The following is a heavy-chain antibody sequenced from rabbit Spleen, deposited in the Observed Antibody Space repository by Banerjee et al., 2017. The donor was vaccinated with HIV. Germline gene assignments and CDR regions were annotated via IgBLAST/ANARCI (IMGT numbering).Heavy chain of an antibody. CDR2: IGAGSSGST. CDR1: GVSFSSNHY. Sequence: QSLEESGGDLVKPGASLTLTCTASGVSFSSNHYMCWVRQAPGKGLEWIACIGAGSSGSTYYATWAKGRFTISKTSSTTVTLQMTSLTVADTATYFCARDTGSSFSSYGMDLWGQGTLVTVS. J-gene: IGHJ6*01. D-gene: IGHD8-1*01. CDR3: ARDTGSSFSSYGMDL. V-gene: IGHV1S40*01.